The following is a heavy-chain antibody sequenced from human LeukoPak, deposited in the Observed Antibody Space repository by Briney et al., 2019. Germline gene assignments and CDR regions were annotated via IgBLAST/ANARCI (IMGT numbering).Heavy chain of an antibody. Sequence: ASVKVSCKASGGTFSSYAISWVRQAPGQGLEWMGRIIPIFGTANYAQKFQGRVTITTDESTSTDYMELSSLRSEDTAVYYCASIDSSGYYSSDAFDIWGQGTMVTVSS. J-gene: IGHJ3*02. CDR2: IIPIFGTA. CDR1: GGTFSSYA. CDR3: ASIDSSGYYSSDAFDI. V-gene: IGHV1-69*05. D-gene: IGHD3-22*01.